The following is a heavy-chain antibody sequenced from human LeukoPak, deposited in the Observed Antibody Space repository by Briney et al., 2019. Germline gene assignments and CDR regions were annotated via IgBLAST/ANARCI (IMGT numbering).Heavy chain of an antibody. CDR2: IKEDGGVE. Sequence: GGSLRFSCTASGFTFSSHWMTWVRQPPGKGLEWVANIKEDGGVEYYVDSVKGRFTISRDNTKNALYLQMNNLRADDTAVYFCARDSRWLLDYWGQGTLITVSS. CDR1: GFTFSSHW. V-gene: IGHV3-7*03. CDR3: ARDSRWLLDY. J-gene: IGHJ4*02. D-gene: IGHD6-19*01.